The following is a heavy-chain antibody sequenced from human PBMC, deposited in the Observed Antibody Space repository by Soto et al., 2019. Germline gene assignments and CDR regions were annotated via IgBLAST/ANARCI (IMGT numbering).Heavy chain of an antibody. Sequence: SETLSLTCAVSGDSISGSYWSWIRQPPGKGLEWIGFIHYTGRTSYNPSLKSRINVSLDKSKNQFTLSMSSATAADTAVYYCARHVHSSGNEAFDYWGQGTLVTVS. D-gene: IGHD1-1*01. CDR2: IHYTGRT. CDR1: GDSISGSY. V-gene: IGHV4-59*08. J-gene: IGHJ4*02. CDR3: ARHVHSSGNEAFDY.